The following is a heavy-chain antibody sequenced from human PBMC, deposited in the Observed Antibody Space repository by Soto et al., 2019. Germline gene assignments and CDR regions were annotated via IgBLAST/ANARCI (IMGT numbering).Heavy chain of an antibody. J-gene: IGHJ4*02. CDR3: RRDWDYPVL. CDR1: GFTFANAW. V-gene: IGHV3-15*01. Sequence: EVQLVESGGGLVKPGGSLRLSCAASGFTFANAWMSWVRQAPGKALEWVGRVRSKADGGTTDYAAPVKGRFTISRDDSENTLYLQMNSLKIDDTAVYYCRRDWDYPVLWGQGTLVTVSS. D-gene: IGHD1-7*01. CDR2: VRSKADGGTT.